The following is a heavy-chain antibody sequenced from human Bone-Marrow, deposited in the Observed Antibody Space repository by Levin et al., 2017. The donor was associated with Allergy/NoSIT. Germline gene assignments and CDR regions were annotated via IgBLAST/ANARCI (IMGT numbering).Heavy chain of an antibody. V-gene: IGHV1-69*04. CDR2: IIPILGIA. D-gene: IGHD3-10*01. CDR3: ASGTYYYGSGSYSDY. Sequence: SVKVSCKASGGTFSSYAISWVRQAPGQGLEWMGRIIPILGIANYAQKFQGRVTITADKSTSTAYMELSSLRSEDTAVYYCASGTYYYGSGSYSDYWGQGTLVTVSS. J-gene: IGHJ4*02. CDR1: GGTFSSYA.